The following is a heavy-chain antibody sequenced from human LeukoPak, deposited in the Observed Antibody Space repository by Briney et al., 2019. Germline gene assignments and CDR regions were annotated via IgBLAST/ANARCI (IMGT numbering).Heavy chain of an antibody. Sequence: GGSLRLSCAASGFTFSNAWMSWVRRAPGKGLEWVANIKEDGSDKNYVDSVKGRFTISRDNAKNTLYLQMNSLRAADTAVYYCTRWTDWYFDLWGRGTLVTVSS. CDR1: GFTFSNAW. D-gene: IGHD3/OR15-3a*01. CDR2: IKEDGSDK. J-gene: IGHJ2*01. V-gene: IGHV3-7*01. CDR3: TRWTDWYFDL.